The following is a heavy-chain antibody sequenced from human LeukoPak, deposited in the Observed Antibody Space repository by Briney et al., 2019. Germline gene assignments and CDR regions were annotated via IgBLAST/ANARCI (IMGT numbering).Heavy chain of an antibody. V-gene: IGHV3-30*04. Sequence: GGSLRLSCAASGFTFSSYAMHWVRQAPGKGLEWVAVISYDGSNKYYADSVKGRFTISRDNSKNTLYLQMNSLRAEDTAVYYCARAGGGEGGAFDIWGQGTMVTVSS. D-gene: IGHD3-16*01. CDR1: GFTFSSYA. J-gene: IGHJ3*02. CDR3: ARAGGGEGGAFDI. CDR2: ISYDGSNK.